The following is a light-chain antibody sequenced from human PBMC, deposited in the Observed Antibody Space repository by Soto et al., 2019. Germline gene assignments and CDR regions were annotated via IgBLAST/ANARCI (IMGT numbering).Light chain of an antibody. Sequence: EIVLTQSPGTLSVSPGERATLSCRARETISSDKLAWYQQKPGQPPSLLIYGTFSRATGIPDRFSGSGSGTDFTLTISRLEPEDSAIYYCQQYGSWTFGQGTKVEI. J-gene: IGKJ1*01. CDR1: ETISSDK. V-gene: IGKV3-20*01. CDR2: GTF. CDR3: QQYGSWT.